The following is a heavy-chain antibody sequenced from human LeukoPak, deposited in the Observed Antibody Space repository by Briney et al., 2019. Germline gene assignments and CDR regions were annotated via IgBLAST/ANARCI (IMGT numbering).Heavy chain of an antibody. D-gene: IGHD3-10*01. CDR2: VSGTSEYI. Sequence: GGSLRLSCAASGFSFSTYSMIWVRQAPGKGLEWVSSVSGTSEYIYYADSVRGRFTISRDNAKNTVYLQMNSLRAEDTAVYYCARGVISTVRGVVLHQYGLDVWGQGTTVAVS. J-gene: IGHJ6*02. CDR3: ARGVISTVRGVVLHQYGLDV. CDR1: GFSFSTYS. V-gene: IGHV3-21*06.